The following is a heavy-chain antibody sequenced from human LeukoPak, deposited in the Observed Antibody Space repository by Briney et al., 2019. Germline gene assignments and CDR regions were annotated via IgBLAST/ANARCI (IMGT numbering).Heavy chain of an antibody. CDR3: ARDRLPYDYGDLNGLDY. Sequence: GGSLRLSCAASGFTFSSYSMNWVRQAPGKGLEWVSYISSSSSTIYYADSVKGRFTISRDNAKNSLYLQMNSLRAEDTAVYYCARDRLPYDYGDLNGLDYWGQGTLVTVSS. D-gene: IGHD4-17*01. V-gene: IGHV3-48*01. CDR1: GFTFSSYS. J-gene: IGHJ4*02. CDR2: ISSSSSTI.